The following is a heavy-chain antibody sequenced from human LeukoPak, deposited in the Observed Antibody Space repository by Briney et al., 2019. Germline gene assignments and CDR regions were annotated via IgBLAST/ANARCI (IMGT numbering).Heavy chain of an antibody. J-gene: IGHJ4*02. CDR3: ATRGTTATKYIEY. V-gene: IGHV3-23*01. D-gene: IGHD1-1*01. CDR1: GFTFRSYV. CDR2: ISTDGGST. Sequence: GGSLRLSCAASGFTFRSYVMSWVRQAPGIGLEWVSTISTDGGSTYHAASVKGRFTISRDNSKNTLHLQMNGLRAEDTAVYYCATRGTTATKYIEYWGQGTLVTVSS.